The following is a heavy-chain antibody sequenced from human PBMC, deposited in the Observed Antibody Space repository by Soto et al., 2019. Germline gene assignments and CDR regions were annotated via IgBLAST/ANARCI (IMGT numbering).Heavy chain of an antibody. CDR1: GGSISSYY. CDR3: ARDVVATIRGDHYFDY. CDR2: IYYSGST. Sequence: PSETLALTCTVSGGSISSYYWNWIRQPPGKGLEWIGYIYYSGSTDYNPSLQSRVTISVDTSKNLVSLKLSSVTAADTAVYYCARDVVATIRGDHYFDYWGQGALVTVS. D-gene: IGHD5-12*01. V-gene: IGHV4-30-4*01. J-gene: IGHJ4*02.